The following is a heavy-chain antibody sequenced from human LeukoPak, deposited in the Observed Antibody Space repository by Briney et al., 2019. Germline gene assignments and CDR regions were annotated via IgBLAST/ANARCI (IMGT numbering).Heavy chain of an antibody. V-gene: IGHV3-23*01. CDR2: ISGSGGST. Sequence: SGGSLRLSCAASGFSFSSYAMNWVRQAPGKGLEWVSAISGSGGSTYHADSVKGRFTISRDNSKNTLYLQMNSLRAEDTAVYYCAKSLYSSGWRYYYMDVWGKGTTVTVSS. D-gene: IGHD6-19*01. J-gene: IGHJ6*03. CDR3: AKSLYSSGWRYYYMDV. CDR1: GFSFSSYA.